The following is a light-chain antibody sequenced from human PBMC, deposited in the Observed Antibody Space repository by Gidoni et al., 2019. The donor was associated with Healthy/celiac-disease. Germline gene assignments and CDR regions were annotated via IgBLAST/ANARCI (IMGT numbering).Light chain of an antibody. CDR3: QAWDSSTAVV. Sequence: SYELTQPPSVSVSPGQTASITCSGDKLGDKYACWYQQKPGQSPVLVIYQDSKRTSGITERFSGSNSGNTATLTISGTQAMDEADYYCQAWDSSTAVVFGGGTKLTVL. V-gene: IGLV3-1*01. J-gene: IGLJ2*01. CDR1: KLGDKY. CDR2: QDS.